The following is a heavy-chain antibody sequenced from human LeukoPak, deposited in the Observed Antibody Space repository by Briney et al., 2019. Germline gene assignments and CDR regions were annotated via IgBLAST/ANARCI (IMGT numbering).Heavy chain of an antibody. D-gene: IGHD1-7*01. V-gene: IGHV1-2*02. CDR2: INPNSGGT. CDR3: ARNWNYAFEH. Sequence: ASVKVSCKASGYTFTGYYMHWVRQAPGQGLEWMGWINPNSGGTNYAQKRQGRVTMTTDTSTSTAYMELRSLRSDDTAVYYCARNWNYAFEHWGQGTLGTVSS. CDR1: GYTFTGYY. J-gene: IGHJ4*02.